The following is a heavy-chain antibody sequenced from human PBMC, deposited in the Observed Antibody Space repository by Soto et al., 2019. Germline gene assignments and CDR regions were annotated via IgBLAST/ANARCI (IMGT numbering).Heavy chain of an antibody. Sequence: QVQLQESGPGLVKPSQTLSLTCTVSGGSISSGDYFWGWIRQPPGKGLEWIGYIYYSGSTYYNPSLKSRVTISVDTSKNQYSQQLSYVIPEDTAVYYCARVVTTELVREAVYYCYAMDVWGPGTTGTVSS. J-gene: IGHJ6*02. D-gene: IGHD4-4*01. V-gene: IGHV4-30-4*01. CDR1: GGSISSGDYF. CDR2: IYYSGST. CDR3: ARVVTTELVREAVYYCYAMDV.